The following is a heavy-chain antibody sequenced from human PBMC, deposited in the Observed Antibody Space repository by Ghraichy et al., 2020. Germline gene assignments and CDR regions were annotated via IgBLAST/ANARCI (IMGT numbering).Heavy chain of an antibody. Sequence: SQTLSLTCAVYGGSFSGYYWSWIRQPPGKGLEWIGEINHSGSTNYNPSLKSRVTISVDTSKNQFSLKLSSVTAADTAVYYCAREGGNKPKNLYPDYWGQGTLVTVSS. J-gene: IGHJ4*02. D-gene: IGHD1/OR15-1a*01. V-gene: IGHV4-34*01. CDR3: AREGGNKPKNLYPDY. CDR1: GGSFSGYY. CDR2: INHSGST.